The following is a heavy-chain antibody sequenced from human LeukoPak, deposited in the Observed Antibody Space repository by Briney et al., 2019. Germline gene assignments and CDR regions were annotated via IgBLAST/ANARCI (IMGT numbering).Heavy chain of an antibody. J-gene: IGHJ4*02. D-gene: IGHD3-16*02. V-gene: IGHV4-34*01. CDR2: INHSGST. Sequence: SETLSLTCAVYGGSFSGYYWSWIRQPPGKGLEWIGEINHSGSTNYNPSLKSRVTISVDTSKNQFSLKLSSVTAADTAVYYCARPGGRSYDYVWGSYRWYDYWGQGTLVTVSS. CDR1: GGSFSGYY. CDR3: ARPGGRSYDYVWGSYRWYDY.